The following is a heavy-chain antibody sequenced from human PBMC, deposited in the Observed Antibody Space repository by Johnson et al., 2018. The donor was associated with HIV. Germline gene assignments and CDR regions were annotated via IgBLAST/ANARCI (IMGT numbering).Heavy chain of an antibody. CDR2: IYSGGST. D-gene: IGHD5-18*01. V-gene: IGHV3-66*01. CDR3: ARDGRDLVTRGGFDV. J-gene: IGHJ3*01. CDR1: GFTVSSNY. Sequence: VQLVESGGMLVQPGGSLRLSCAASGFTVSSNYMNWVRQAPGKGLEWVSVIYSGGSTHFADSVKGRFTISRDNSKNTLYLQMNSLRAEDTALYYCARDGRDLVTRGGFDVWGPGTVVTVSS.